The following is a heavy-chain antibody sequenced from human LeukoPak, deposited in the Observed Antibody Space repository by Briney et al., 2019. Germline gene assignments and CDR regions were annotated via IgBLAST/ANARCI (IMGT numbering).Heavy chain of an antibody. CDR3: ARGRPGNYFDY. CDR1: GFTFSSNW. CDR2: ISSDGSST. Sequence: GGSLRLSCAASGFTFSSNWMYWVRQAPGKGLVWVSYISSDGSSTNYADSVKGRFTISRDNAMNTLYVQMNSLRADDTAVYYCARGRPGNYFDYWGQGTLVTVSS. J-gene: IGHJ4*02. V-gene: IGHV3-74*01. D-gene: IGHD1-26*01.